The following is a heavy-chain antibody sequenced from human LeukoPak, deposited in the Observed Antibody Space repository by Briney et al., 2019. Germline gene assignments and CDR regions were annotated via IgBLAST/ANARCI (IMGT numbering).Heavy chain of an antibody. V-gene: IGHV3-7*03. D-gene: IGHD6-13*01. J-gene: IGHJ4*02. Sequence: TGGSLRLSCAASGFTFSSSWMAWVRQAPGKGPEWVANIKHDERERYYVDSVRGRFTISRDNAKNSLYLEMNSLKIEDTAVYHCTTERWDSSRHLYYFDYWGQGALVTVSS. CDR3: TTERWDSSRHLYYFDY. CDR2: IKHDERER. CDR1: GFTFSSSW.